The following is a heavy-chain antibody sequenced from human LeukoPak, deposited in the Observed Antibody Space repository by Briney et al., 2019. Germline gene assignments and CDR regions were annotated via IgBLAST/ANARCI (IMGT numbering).Heavy chain of an antibody. J-gene: IGHJ4*02. CDR1: GFTFSTYG. CDR3: ARQYSRSSYFDY. D-gene: IGHD6-6*01. V-gene: IGHV3-21*04. Sequence: GGSLRLSCAASGFTFSTYGLTWVRQAPGAGLEWVSIISGDTIYTYYADSVKGRFTISRDNSRNTIYLQMNSLRAEDTAVYYCARQYSRSSYFDYWGRGTLVTVSS. CDR2: ISGDTIYT.